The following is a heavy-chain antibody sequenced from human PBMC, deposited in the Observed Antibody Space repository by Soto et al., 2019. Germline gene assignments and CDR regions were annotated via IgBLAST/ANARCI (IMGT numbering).Heavy chain of an antibody. V-gene: IGHV1-2*04. CDR3: ARDARGHEATLDY. CDR2: INPNSGGT. Sequence: ASVKVSCKASGYTFTGYYMHWVRQAPGQGLEWMGWINPNSGGTNYAQKFQGWVTMTRDTSISTAYMELSRLRSDDTAVYYCARDARGHEATLDYWGQGTLVTVYS. J-gene: IGHJ4*02. CDR1: GYTFTGYY.